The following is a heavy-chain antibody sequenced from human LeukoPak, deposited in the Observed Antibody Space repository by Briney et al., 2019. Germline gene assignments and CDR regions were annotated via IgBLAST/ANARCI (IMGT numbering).Heavy chain of an antibody. CDR2: ISAYNGNT. CDR1: GYAFTSYG. D-gene: IGHD6-19*01. Sequence: ASVKVSCKASGYAFTSYGISWVRQAPGQGLEWMGWISAYNGNTNYAQKLQGRVTMTTDTSTSTAYMELRSLRSDDTAVYYCARDAYSSGWSTNWFDPWGQGTLVTVSS. J-gene: IGHJ5*02. CDR3: ARDAYSSGWSTNWFDP. V-gene: IGHV1-18*01.